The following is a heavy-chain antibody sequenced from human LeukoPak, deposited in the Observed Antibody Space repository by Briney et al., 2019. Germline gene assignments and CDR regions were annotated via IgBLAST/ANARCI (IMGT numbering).Heavy chain of an antibody. CDR1: GFTLSGHW. V-gene: IGHV3-74*01. J-gene: IGHJ3*02. CDR3: ARGASGKGAFDI. Sequence: GGSLRLSCAASGFTLSGHWMHWVRQAPGKGLVWVSRVSSDGRTTNYADSVKGRFTISRDNAKNTQYLQTNSPRAEDTAVYYCARGASGKGAFDIWGQGTLVTVSS. D-gene: IGHD3-10*01. CDR2: VSSDGRTT.